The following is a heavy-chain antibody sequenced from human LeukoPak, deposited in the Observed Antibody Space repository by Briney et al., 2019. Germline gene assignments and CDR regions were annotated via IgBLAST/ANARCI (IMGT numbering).Heavy chain of an antibody. CDR2: IYYSGST. CDR3: ARTRSSWYAWFDP. V-gene: IGHV4-39*07. CDR1: GGSISSSSYY. Sequence: SETLSLTCTVSGGSISSSSYYWGWIRQPPGKGLEWIGSIYYSGSTNYNPSLKSRVTISVDTSKNQFSLKLSSVTAADTAVYYCARTRSSWYAWFDPWGQGTLVTVSS. J-gene: IGHJ5*02. D-gene: IGHD6-13*01.